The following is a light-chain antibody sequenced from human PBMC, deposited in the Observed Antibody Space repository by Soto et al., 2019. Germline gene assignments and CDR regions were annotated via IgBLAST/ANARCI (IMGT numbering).Light chain of an antibody. CDR1: SSDVGAYHS. CDR3: SSFTDTGTVM. V-gene: IGLV2-14*03. Sequence: QSALTQPASVSGSPGQSFTISCTGTSSDVGAYHSVSWYQQHLGKAPKLIIFDVSNRPSGVSNRFSGSKSGNTASLTISGLQAEDEADYYCSSFTDTGTVMFGGGTKLTVL. J-gene: IGLJ3*02. CDR2: DVS.